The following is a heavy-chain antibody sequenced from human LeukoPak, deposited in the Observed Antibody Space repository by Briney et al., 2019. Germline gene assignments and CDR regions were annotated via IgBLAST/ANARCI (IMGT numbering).Heavy chain of an antibody. CDR1: GFTFSSYG. CDR3: AKGLTIVVVPAAEKALDY. Sequence: PGGSLRLSCAASGFTFSSYGMHWVRQAPGKGLEWVAFIRYDGSNKYYADSVKGRFTISRDNSKNTLYLQMNSLRAEDTAVYYCAKGLTIVVVPAAEKALDYWGQGTLVTVSS. J-gene: IGHJ4*02. V-gene: IGHV3-30*02. D-gene: IGHD2-2*01. CDR2: IRYDGSNK.